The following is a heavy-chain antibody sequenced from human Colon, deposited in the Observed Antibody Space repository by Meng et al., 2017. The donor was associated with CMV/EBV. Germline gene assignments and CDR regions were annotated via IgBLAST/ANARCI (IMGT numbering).Heavy chain of an antibody. CDR3: ARELESGGLDY. D-gene: IGHD3-3*01. CDR1: GFTFSAYY. J-gene: IGHJ4*02. V-gene: IGHV1-2*06. CDR2: INPISGGT. Sequence: SCKASGFTFSAYYIHWVRPAPGQGLEWVGRINPISGGTTYAQKFKGRVTLTRDTSISTDYMEVGSLTSDDTAVYFCARELESGGLDYWGQGTLVTVSS.